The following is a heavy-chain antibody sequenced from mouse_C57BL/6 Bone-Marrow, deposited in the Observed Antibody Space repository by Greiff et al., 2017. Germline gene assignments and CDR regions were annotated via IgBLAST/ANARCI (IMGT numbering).Heavy chain of an antibody. Sequence: EVKLMESGGGLVKPGGSLKLSCAASGFTFSDYGMHWVSQAPEKGLEWVAYISSGSSTIYYADTVKGRFTISRDNAKNTVFLQMTSLRTEDTAMYYCARGPWFAYWGQGTLVTVSA. V-gene: IGHV5-17*01. CDR3: ARGPWFAY. CDR2: ISSGSSTI. CDR1: GFTFSDYG. J-gene: IGHJ3*01.